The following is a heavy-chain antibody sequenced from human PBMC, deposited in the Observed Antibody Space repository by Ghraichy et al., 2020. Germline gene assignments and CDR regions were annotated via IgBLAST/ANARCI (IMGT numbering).Heavy chain of an antibody. J-gene: IGHJ4*02. CDR1: GFTFDDYA. Sequence: GGSLRLSCAASGFTFDDYAMHWVRQAPGKGLEWVSGISWNSGIIVYADSVKGRFTISRDNAKNSLYLQMNSLRAEDTALYYCAKEYGDYVFDYWGQGTLVTVSS. CDR2: ISWNSGII. V-gene: IGHV3-9*01. CDR3: AKEYGDYVFDY. D-gene: IGHD4-17*01.